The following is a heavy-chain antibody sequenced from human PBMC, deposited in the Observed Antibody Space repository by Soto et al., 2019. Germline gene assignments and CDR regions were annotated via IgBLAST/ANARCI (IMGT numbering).Heavy chain of an antibody. CDR1: GASISSSTYY. CDR3: ARQTPQVAY. CDR2: MYYSGST. V-gene: IGHV4-39*01. Sequence: SETLSLTCTVSGASISSSTYYWGWIRQPPGKGLEWIGNMYYSGSTYYNPSLKSRVTVSVDMSKNQFSLNLSSVTAADTAVYYCARQTPQVAYWGQGTLVTVSS. J-gene: IGHJ4*02. D-gene: IGHD2-15*01.